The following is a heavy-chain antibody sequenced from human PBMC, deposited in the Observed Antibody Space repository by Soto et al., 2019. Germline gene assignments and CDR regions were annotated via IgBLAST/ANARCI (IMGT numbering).Heavy chain of an antibody. CDR3: ARQCRCVTCHWFVP. V-gene: IGHV4-39*01. D-gene: IGHD2-15*01. Sequence: QLQLQESGPGLVKPSETLSLTCTVSSGSISSTIYSWDWIRQPPGKRLEWIGSIFYSGSTYYNPYTKSRVNLPVYTSKNQFSLPLTSVTAADTAVYYGARQCRCVTCHWFVPWGQGTLVTVSS. CDR2: IFYSGST. J-gene: IGHJ5*02. CDR1: SGSISSTIYS.